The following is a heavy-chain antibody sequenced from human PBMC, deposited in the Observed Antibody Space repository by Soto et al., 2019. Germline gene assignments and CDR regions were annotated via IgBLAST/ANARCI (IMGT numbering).Heavy chain of an antibody. J-gene: IGHJ4*02. V-gene: IGHV3-23*01. D-gene: IGHD3-22*01. CDR1: KSPHRHAA. CDR3: ATDPNFYDDSAYFTSRWFDN. CDR2: ISGSGDNT. Sequence: GGPLRIACEDPKSPHRHAAMSCVRRAPGKGLEWVASISGSGDNTYYADSVKGRFAISRDNSKSTLYLQMNSLRGDDAAIYYCATDPNFYDDSAYFTSRWFDNWGQGT.